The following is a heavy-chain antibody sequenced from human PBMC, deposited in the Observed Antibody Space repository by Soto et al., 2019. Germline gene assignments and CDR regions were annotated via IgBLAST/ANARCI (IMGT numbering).Heavy chain of an antibody. D-gene: IGHD2-15*01. Sequence: IRQPPGKGLEWIGEINHSGSTNYNPSLKSRVTISVDTSKNQFSLKLSSVTAADTAVYYCARGSVRCSGGSCYRTHYYYMDVWGKGTTVTVS. CDR3: ARGSVRCSGGSCYRTHYYYMDV. J-gene: IGHJ6*03. CDR2: INHSGST. V-gene: IGHV4-34*01.